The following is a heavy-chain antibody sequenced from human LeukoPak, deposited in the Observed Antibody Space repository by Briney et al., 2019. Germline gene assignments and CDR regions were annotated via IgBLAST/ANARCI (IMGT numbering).Heavy chain of an antibody. CDR1: GFTFSSYS. CDR3: ARDRRGYSYGSTDI. D-gene: IGHD5-18*01. J-gene: IGHJ3*02. V-gene: IGHV3-21*01. Sequence: PGGSLRLSCAASGFTFSSYSMNWVRQAPGKGLEWVSSISSSSAYIYYADSVKGRFTISRDNAKNSLYLQMNSLRAEDTAVYYCARDRRGYSYGSTDIWGQGTMVTVSS. CDR2: ISSSSAYI.